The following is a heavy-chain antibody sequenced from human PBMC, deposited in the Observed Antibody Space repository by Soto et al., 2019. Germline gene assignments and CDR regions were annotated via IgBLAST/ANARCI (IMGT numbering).Heavy chain of an antibody. CDR1: GFTFTTYW. Sequence: EVQLVESGGALVQPGGSLRLSCAASGFTFTTYWMHWVRQAPGKGLVWVSRIYVDGSRTNYADSVKGRFTISRDNAKNTVYLQINSLGAEDTAVYYWARGALYDYYMDVWGQGTTVTVS. CDR2: IYVDGSRT. V-gene: IGHV3-74*01. CDR3: ARGALYDYYMDV. J-gene: IGHJ6*03.